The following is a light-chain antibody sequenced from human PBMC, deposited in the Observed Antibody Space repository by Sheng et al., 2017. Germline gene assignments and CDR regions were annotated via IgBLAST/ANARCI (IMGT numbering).Light chain of an antibody. J-gene: IGKJ1*01. CDR3: QQYGSSPPWT. CDR2: GAS. Sequence: EIVLTQSPGNLSLSPGERVTLSCRASQSVNSRYLAWYQQKPGQAPRLLIYGASSRATGIPDRFSGSGSGTDFTLTISRLEPEDFAMYYCQQYGSSPPWTFGQGTKVEIK. CDR1: QSVNSRY. V-gene: IGKV3-20*01.